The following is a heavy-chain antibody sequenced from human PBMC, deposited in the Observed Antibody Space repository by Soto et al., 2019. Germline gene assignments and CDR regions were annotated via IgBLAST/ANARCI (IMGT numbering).Heavy chain of an antibody. CDR2: ISGSGGNT. V-gene: IGHV3-23*01. J-gene: IGHJ4*02. D-gene: IGHD6-25*01. CDR3: AKDTSAAPDY. CDR1: GFTFSSYW. Sequence: GGSLRLSCAASGFTFSSYWMSWVRQAPGKGLEWVSAISGSGGNTYYADSVKGRFTISRDNSKNTLYLQMNSLRAEDTAVYYCAKDTSAAPDYWGQGTLVTVSS.